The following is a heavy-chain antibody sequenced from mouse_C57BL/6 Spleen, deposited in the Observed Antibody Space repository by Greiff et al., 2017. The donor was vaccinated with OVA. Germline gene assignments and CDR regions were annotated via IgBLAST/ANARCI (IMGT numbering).Heavy chain of an antibody. D-gene: IGHD5-1*01. CDR3: ARERTYSPYYFDY. CDR2: ISYDGSN. V-gene: IGHV3-6*01. J-gene: IGHJ2*01. Sequence: EVKLQESGPGLVKPSQSLSLTCSVTGYSITSGYYWNWIRQFPGNKLEWMGYISYDGSNNYNPSLKNRISITRDTSKNQFFLKLNSVTTEDTATYYCARERTYSPYYFDYWGQGTTLTVSS. CDR1: GYSITSGYY.